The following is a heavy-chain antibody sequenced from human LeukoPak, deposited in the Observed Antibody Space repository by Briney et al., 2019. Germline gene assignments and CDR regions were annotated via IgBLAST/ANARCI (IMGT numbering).Heavy chain of an antibody. CDR2: IIPIFGTA. CDR1: GYTFTSYG. Sequence: ASVKVSCKASGYTFTSYGISWVRQAPGQGLEWMGGIIPIFGTANYAQKFQGRVTITTDESTSTAYMELSSQRSEDTAVYYCARSAGYSSGWYEVWNFDYWGQGTLVTVSS. CDR3: ARSAGYSSGWYEVWNFDY. V-gene: IGHV1-69*05. D-gene: IGHD6-19*01. J-gene: IGHJ4*02.